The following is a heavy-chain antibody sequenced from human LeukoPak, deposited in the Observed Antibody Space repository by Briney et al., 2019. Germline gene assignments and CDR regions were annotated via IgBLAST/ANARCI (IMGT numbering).Heavy chain of an antibody. J-gene: IGHJ3*02. V-gene: IGHV3-21*01. CDR1: GFTFSSYA. CDR2: ISSSSSYI. CDR3: ARDYAGIAIFGVVPVI. Sequence: PGGSLRLSCAASGFTFSSYAMSWVRQAPGEGLEWVSSISSSSSYIYYADSVKGRFTISRDNAKNSLYLQMNSLRAEDTAVYYCARDYAGIAIFGVVPVIWGQGTMVTVSS. D-gene: IGHD3-3*01.